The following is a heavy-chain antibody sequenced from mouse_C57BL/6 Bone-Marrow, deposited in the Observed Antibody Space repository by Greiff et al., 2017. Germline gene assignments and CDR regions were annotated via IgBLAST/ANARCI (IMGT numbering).Heavy chain of an antibody. Sequence: VQLQQSGPELVKPGASVKISCKASGYAFSSSWMNWVKQRPGKGLEWIGRIYPGDGDTNYNGKFKGKATLTADKSSSTAYMQLSRLTSEDSAVYFCARWDYDYGPFAYWGQGTLVTVSA. CDR3: ARWDYDYGPFAY. CDR1: GYAFSSSW. J-gene: IGHJ3*01. V-gene: IGHV1-82*01. D-gene: IGHD2-4*01. CDR2: IYPGDGDT.